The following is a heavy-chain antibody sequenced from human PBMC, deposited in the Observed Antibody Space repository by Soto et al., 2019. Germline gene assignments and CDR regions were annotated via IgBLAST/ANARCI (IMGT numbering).Heavy chain of an antibody. D-gene: IGHD2-2*01. CDR3: AHAYGGTSWPNDAFDV. Sequence: QITLKESGPTLVKPTQTLTLTCTFSGFSLSADGVGVGWIRQPPGKALEWLALIYWDDDKRYRPSLKSRLTLTKDTSKNQVVLTMNNMDPVDTATYYCAHAYGGTSWPNDAFDVWGQGTVVTVSS. J-gene: IGHJ3*01. CDR2: IYWDDDK. V-gene: IGHV2-5*02. CDR1: GFSLSADGVG.